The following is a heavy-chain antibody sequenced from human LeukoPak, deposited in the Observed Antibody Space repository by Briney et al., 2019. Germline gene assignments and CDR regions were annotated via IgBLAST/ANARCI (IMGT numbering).Heavy chain of an antibody. CDR1: GFAFDDYA. Sequence: GGSLRLSCAASGFAFDDYAMHWVRHAPGKGLEWVSGISWNSGSIGYADSVKGRFTISRDNAKNSLYLKMNSLRSEDAALYYCAEDGSLDTLDYWGQGTLVTVSS. CDR3: AEDGSLDTLDY. CDR2: ISWNSGSI. D-gene: IGHD1-26*01. V-gene: IGHV3-9*01. J-gene: IGHJ4*02.